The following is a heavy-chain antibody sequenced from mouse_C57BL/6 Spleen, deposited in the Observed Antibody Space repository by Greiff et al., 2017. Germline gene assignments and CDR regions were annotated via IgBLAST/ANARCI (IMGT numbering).Heavy chain of an antibody. J-gene: IGHJ2*01. V-gene: IGHV1-26*01. CDR2: INPNNGGT. CDR3: ARPLYYGSSYYFDY. CDR1: GYTFTDYY. Sequence: VQLQQSGPELVKPGASVKISCKASGYTFTDYYMNWVKQSHGKSLEWIGDINPNNGGTSYNQKFKGKATLTVDKSSSTAYMELRSLTSEDSAVYYCARPLYYGSSYYFDYWGQGTTLTVSS. D-gene: IGHD1-1*01.